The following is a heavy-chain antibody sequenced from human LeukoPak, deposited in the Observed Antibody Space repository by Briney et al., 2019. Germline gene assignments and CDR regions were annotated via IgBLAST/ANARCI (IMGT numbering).Heavy chain of an antibody. CDR2: IYYSGST. V-gene: IGHV4-39*01. CDR3: ARLYSSGWYYFDY. J-gene: IGHJ4*02. CDR1: GGSISSSSYY. D-gene: IGHD6-19*01. Sequence: SQTLSLTCTVSGGSISSSSYYWGWIRQPPGKGLEWIGSIYYSGSTYYNPSLKSRVTISVDTSKNQFSLKLSSVTAADTAVYYCARLYSSGWYYFDYWGQGTLVTVSS.